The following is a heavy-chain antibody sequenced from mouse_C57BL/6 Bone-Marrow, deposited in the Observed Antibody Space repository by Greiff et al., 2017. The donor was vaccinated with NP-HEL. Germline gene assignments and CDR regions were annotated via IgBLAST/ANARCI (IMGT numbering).Heavy chain of an antibody. CDR1: GFNIKDYY. CDR2: IDPEDGEN. CDR3: ARSLITTVVVYYFDY. J-gene: IGHJ2*01. Sequence: VQLQQSGAELVKPGASVKLSCTASGFNIKDYYMHWVKQRTEQGLEWIGRIDPEDGENKYAPKFQGKATITADTSSNTAYLQLSSLTSEDTAVYYCARSLITTVVVYYFDYWGQGTTLTVSS. D-gene: IGHD1-1*01. V-gene: IGHV14-2*01.